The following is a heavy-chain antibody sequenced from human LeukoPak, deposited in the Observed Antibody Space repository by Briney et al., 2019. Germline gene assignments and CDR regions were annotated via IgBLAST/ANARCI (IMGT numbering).Heavy chain of an antibody. D-gene: IGHD3-10*01. CDR1: GFTVSTNY. CDR3: ARGGAFDM. J-gene: IGHJ3*02. Sequence: GSLGLSCAASGFTVSTNYMSWVRQAPGRGLEWVSVIHSDGSTHYADSVKGRFTTSRDNSKNTVYLQMNSLRTEDTAMYYCARGGAFDMWGQGTMVTVSS. V-gene: IGHV3-53*01. CDR2: IHSDGST.